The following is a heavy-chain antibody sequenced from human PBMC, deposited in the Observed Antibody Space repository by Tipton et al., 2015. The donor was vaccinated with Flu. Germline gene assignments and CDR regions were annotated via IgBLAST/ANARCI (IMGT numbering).Heavy chain of an antibody. Sequence: SLRLSCAASGFSVSSNYMSWVRQAPGKGLEWVSVIYSGGSTYYADSVKGRFTISRDNAKNSLDLQMNSLRAEDTAVYYCAGDRGWLSLDYWGQGTLVTVSS. D-gene: IGHD3-22*01. CDR1: GFSVSSNY. CDR3: AGDRGWLSLDY. V-gene: IGHV3-53*01. CDR2: IYSGGST. J-gene: IGHJ4*02.